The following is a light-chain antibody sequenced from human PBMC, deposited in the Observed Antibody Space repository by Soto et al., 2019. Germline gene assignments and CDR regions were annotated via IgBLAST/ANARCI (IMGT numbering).Light chain of an antibody. CDR1: QGISSY. CDR2: AAS. CDR3: QQSYSTPYRT. V-gene: IGKV1-39*01. Sequence: DIQMTQSPSSLSASVGDRVTITCRASQGISSYLNWYQQKPGKAPKLLIYAASSLQSGVPSRFSGSGSGTDFTLTISSLQPEDFATYYCQQSYSTPYRTFGQGTKVDIK. J-gene: IGKJ1*01.